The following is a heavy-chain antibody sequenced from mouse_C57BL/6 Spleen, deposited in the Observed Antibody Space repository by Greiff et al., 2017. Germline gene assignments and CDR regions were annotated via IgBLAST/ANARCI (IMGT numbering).Heavy chain of an antibody. D-gene: IGHD2-1*01. J-gene: IGHJ3*01. V-gene: IGHV3-8*01. Sequence: EVQLQELGPGLAKPSQTLSLTCSVTGYSISSDYWNWIRKFPGNKLEYMGYISYSGSTYYTPSLKSRISITRDTSKNQYSLQLNSVTTEDTATYYCASDGSTMAPFAYWGQGTLVTVSA. CDR2: ISYSGST. CDR1: GYSISSDY. CDR3: ASDGSTMAPFAY.